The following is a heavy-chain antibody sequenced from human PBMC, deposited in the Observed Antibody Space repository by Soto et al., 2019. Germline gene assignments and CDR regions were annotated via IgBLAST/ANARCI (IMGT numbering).Heavy chain of an antibody. J-gene: IGHJ4*02. Sequence: GESLKISCKGSGYSFAGYWITWVRQKPGKGLEWMGRIDPSDSQTCYSPSFRGHVTISVTKSITTVFLQWSSLRASDTAMYYCTRQIYDSDTGPNFQYYFDSWGQGTPVTVSS. CDR1: GYSFAGYW. D-gene: IGHD3-22*01. V-gene: IGHV5-10-1*01. CDR3: TRQIYDSDTGPNFQYYFDS. CDR2: IDPSDSQT.